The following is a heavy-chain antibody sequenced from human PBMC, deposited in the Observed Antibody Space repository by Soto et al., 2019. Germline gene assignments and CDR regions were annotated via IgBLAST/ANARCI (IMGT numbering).Heavy chain of an antibody. CDR3: ASAADLWELLFY. V-gene: IGHV1-2*02. D-gene: IGHD1-26*01. CDR2: INPNLGGT. CDR1: GSTFSSYA. Sequence: GASVKVPRKASGSTFSSYAISWVRQAPGQGPEGMGWINPNLGGTNYAQKFQGRVTMTRDTSISTAYMELSRLRSDDTAVYYCASAADLWELLFYWGQGTLVTVS. J-gene: IGHJ4*02.